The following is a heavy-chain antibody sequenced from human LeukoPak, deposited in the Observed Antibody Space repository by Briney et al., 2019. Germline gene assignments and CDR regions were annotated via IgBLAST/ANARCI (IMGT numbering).Heavy chain of an antibody. CDR1: GYSISSGYY. Sequence: SETLSLTCTVSGYSISSGYYWGWIRQPPGEGVEGICRIYHSGSTYYNPSLKSRVTISVDTSKNQFSLKLSSVTAADTAVYYCARAKDCPFRGSYPNGFDPWGQGTLVTVSS. CDR2: IYHSGST. V-gene: IGHV4-38-2*02. D-gene: IGHD1-26*01. J-gene: IGHJ5*02. CDR3: ARAKDCPFRGSYPNGFDP.